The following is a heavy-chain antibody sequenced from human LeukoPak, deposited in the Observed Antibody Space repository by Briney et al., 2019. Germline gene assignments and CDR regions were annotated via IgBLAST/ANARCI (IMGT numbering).Heavy chain of an antibody. Sequence: GGSLRLSCAASGFTFDDYAMHWVRQAPGKGLEWVSLISWDGGSTYYADSVKGRFTISRDNSKNSLYLQMNSLRAEDTALYYCAKANFDWKPVSRGGYYYYYYMDVWGKGTTVTVSS. CDR2: ISWDGGST. V-gene: IGHV3-43D*03. CDR1: GFTFDDYA. D-gene: IGHD3-9*01. J-gene: IGHJ6*03. CDR3: AKANFDWKPVSRGGYYYYYYMDV.